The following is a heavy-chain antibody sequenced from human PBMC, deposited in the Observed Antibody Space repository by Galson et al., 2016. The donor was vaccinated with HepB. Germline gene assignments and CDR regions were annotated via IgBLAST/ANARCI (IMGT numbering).Heavy chain of an antibody. CDR2: IYRGGST. D-gene: IGHD2-15*01. CDR1: GFTVSGTY. CDR3: ARGGISGAYASWYFDH. Sequence: SLRLSCAASGFTVSGTYMSWFRQAPGKGLEWVAIIYRGGSTHHADSVKGRFTMSGENSKNTLHLQMNSLRVEDTAVYYCARGGISGAYASWYFDHWGRGTLVTVSS. V-gene: IGHV3-53*01. J-gene: IGHJ2*01.